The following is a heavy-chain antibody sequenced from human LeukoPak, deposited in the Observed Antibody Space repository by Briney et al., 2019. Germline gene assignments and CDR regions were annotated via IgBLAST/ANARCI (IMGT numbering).Heavy chain of an antibody. CDR3: ARVGASYGALGY. CDR2: ISSSASTI. D-gene: IGHD1-26*01. CDR1: GVTFSTFE. J-gene: IGHJ4*02. Sequence: PGGSLRLSCAASGVTFSTFEVNWVRQAPGKGLEWVSFISSSASTIFYADSVKGRFTISRDNARNSLYLQMNSLRFEDTAIYYCARVGASYGALGYWGQGALVTVSS. V-gene: IGHV3-48*03.